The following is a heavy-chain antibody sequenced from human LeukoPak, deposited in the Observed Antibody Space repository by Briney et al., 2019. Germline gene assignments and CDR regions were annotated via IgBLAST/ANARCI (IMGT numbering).Heavy chain of an antibody. D-gene: IGHD3-10*01. CDR1: GGSISSSNW. Sequence: PSETLSLTCAVSGGSISSSNWWSWVRQPPGKGLEWIGEIYHSGSTNYNPSLKSRVTISVDTSKNQFSLKLSSVTAADTAVYYCARVGGSGSYYNPPNWFDPWGQGTLVTVSS. CDR3: ARVGGSGSYYNPPNWFDP. V-gene: IGHV4-4*02. CDR2: IYHSGST. J-gene: IGHJ5*02.